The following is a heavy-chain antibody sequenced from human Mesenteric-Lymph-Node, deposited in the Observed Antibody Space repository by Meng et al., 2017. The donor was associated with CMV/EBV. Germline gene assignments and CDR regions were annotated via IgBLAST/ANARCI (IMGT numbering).Heavy chain of an antibody. V-gene: IGHV4-39*07. CDR2: AYYSGST. D-gene: IGHD3-22*01. CDR1: GGSITSTDYY. Sequence: SETLSLTCTVSGGSITSTDYYWGWIRQAPGKGLEWIESAYYSGSTYSNPSLKSRVTISIDTSKNQFSLNLGSVTAADTAVYYCARVPIYDTSGSPSWGQGTLVTVSS. J-gene: IGHJ5*02. CDR3: ARVPIYDTSGSPS.